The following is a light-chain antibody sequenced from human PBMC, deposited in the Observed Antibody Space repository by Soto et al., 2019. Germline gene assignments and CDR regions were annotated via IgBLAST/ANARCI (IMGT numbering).Light chain of an antibody. CDR3: SSYTSTSTVI. CDR1: SSDIGASNY. Sequence: QSVLTQPASVSGSPGQSITISCTGASSDIGASNYVSWYQHHPGKAPKLMIYEVNIRPSGVSHRFSGSKSGNTASLTISGLQSEDEADYYCSSYTSTSTVIFGGGTKVTVL. V-gene: IGLV2-14*01. J-gene: IGLJ2*01. CDR2: EVN.